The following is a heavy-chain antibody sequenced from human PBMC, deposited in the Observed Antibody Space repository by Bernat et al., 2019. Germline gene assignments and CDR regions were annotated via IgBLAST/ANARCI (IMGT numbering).Heavy chain of an antibody. CDR2: IYYSGST. D-gene: IGHD5-18*01. V-gene: IGHV4-59*01. Sequence: QVQLQESGPGLVKPSETLSLTCTVSGGSISSYYWSWIRQPPGKGLEWIGDIYYSGSTNYNPSLKSRVTISVDPSKNQFSLKLSSVTAADTAVYYCARDPLPLRGYSYGFDYWGQGTLVTVSS. CDR3: ARDPLPLRGYSYGFDY. CDR1: GGSISSYY. J-gene: IGHJ4*02.